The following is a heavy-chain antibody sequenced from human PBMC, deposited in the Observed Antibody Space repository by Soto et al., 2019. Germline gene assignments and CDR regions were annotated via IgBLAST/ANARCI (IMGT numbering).Heavy chain of an antibody. Sequence: QVQLVQSGAEVKKPGASVTVSCKASGYTFTSYYMHWVRQAPGQGLEWMGIINPSGGSTSYAQKFQGRVNMTRDTSTSTVYMELSSLRSEDTAVYYCARPPPVAILTGEADYWGQGTLFTVAS. D-gene: IGHD3-9*01. V-gene: IGHV1-46*01. CDR2: INPSGGST. CDR1: GYTFTSYY. J-gene: IGHJ4*02. CDR3: ARPPPVAILTGEADY.